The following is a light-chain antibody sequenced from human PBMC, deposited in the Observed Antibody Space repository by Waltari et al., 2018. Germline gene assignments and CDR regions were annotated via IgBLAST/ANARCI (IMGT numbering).Light chain of an antibody. CDR1: KLGDKY. Sequence: SYDLTQPSSVSVSPGQTATVTCFGNKLGDKYVSWYRRRPGQSPELVVYQDSKRPSGIPERFSASNSGNTATLTISGTQTIDAGDYYCQTWDGSIVVFGGGTEVIVL. CDR2: QDS. V-gene: IGLV3-1*01. CDR3: QTWDGSIVV. J-gene: IGLJ3*02.